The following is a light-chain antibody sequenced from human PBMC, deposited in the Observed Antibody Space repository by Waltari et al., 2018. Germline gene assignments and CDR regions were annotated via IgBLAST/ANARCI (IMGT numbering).Light chain of an antibody. CDR3: SSYTSSSTVV. V-gene: IGLV2-14*01. J-gene: IGLJ2*01. CDR1: SSDGGGYDY. CDR2: EVS. Sequence: QSALTQPASVSGSPGQSVTISCTGTSSDGGGYDYVSWYQQPPGKAPKLRIYEVSNRPSGVSNRFSGSKSGNTASLTISGLQAEDEADYYCSSYTSSSTVVFGGGTKLTVL.